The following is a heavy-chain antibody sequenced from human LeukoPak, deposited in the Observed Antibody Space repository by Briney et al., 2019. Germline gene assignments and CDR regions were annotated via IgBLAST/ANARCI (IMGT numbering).Heavy chain of an antibody. J-gene: IGHJ4*02. Sequence: PSETLSLICTVSGGSISSYYWGWIRQPPGKGLEWIGSIYHSGSTYYNPSLKSRVTISVDTSKNQYSLKLSSVTAADTAVYYCARHSDTYGDRGPGYWGQGTLVTVSS. CDR1: GGSISSYY. CDR2: IYHSGST. V-gene: IGHV4-39*01. D-gene: IGHD5-18*01. CDR3: ARHSDTYGDRGPGY.